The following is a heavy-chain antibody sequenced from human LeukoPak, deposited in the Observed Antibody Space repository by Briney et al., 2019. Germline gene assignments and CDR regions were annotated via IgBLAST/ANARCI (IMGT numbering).Heavy chain of an antibody. J-gene: IGHJ4*02. CDR3: ARHQKGRFGELPLDC. V-gene: IGHV4-59*08. Sequence: SETLSLTCTVSGGSISSYYWSWIRQPPGKGLEWIGYIYYSGSTNYNPSLKSRVTISVDTSKNQFSLKLSSVTAADTAVYYCARHQKGRFGELPLDCWGQGTLVTVSS. CDR2: IYYSGST. CDR1: GGSISSYY. D-gene: IGHD3-10*01.